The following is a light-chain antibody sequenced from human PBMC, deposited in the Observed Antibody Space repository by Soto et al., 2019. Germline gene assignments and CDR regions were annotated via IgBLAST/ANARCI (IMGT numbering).Light chain of an antibody. CDR1: SNDVGAFDY. CDR2: EVF. V-gene: IGLV2-14*01. J-gene: IGLJ2*01. Sequence: QSALTQPASISASPGQSISISCTGTSNDVGAFDYVSWYQQHPGKAHKLIIFEVFNRPSGVSTRFSGSKSGSTASLTISGLQAEDEADYFCSSYTTNNAHVFGGGTKLTVL. CDR3: SSYTTNNAHV.